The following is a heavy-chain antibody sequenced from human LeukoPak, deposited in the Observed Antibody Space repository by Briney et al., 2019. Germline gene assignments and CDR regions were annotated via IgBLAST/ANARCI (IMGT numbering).Heavy chain of an antibody. CDR2: INHSGST. V-gene: IGHV4-34*01. Sequence: PETLSLTCAVYGGSFSGYYWSWVRQPPGKGLEWIGEINHSGSTNYNPSLKSRVTISVDTSKNQFSLKLSSVTAADTAVYYCARDGILAGYFDYWGQGTLVTVSS. D-gene: IGHD3-9*01. J-gene: IGHJ4*02. CDR1: GGSFSGYY. CDR3: ARDGILAGYFDY.